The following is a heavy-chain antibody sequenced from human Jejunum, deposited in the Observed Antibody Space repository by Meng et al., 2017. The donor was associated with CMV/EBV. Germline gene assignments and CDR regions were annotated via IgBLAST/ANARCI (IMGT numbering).Heavy chain of an antibody. J-gene: IGHJ4*02. V-gene: IGHV4-59*02. CDR1: SVVSYY. CDR2: VYHTVTT. CDR3: ARGRYCSSTSCYPFEY. Sequence: SVVSYYWGWIRQPPGKGLECIGHVYHTVTTNYNPSLKSRVTISVDTSKNQFSLRLSSVTAADTAVYYCARGRYCSSTSCYPFEYWGQGTLVTVSS. D-gene: IGHD2-2*01.